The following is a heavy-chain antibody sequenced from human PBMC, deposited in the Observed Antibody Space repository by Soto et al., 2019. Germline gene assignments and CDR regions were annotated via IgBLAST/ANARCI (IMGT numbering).Heavy chain of an antibody. CDR3: ARALQYQNWLDP. V-gene: IGHV3-33*01. CDR1: GFTLSNYG. J-gene: IGHJ5*02. CDR2: IWSGGSNK. D-gene: IGHD4-4*01. Sequence: QVQLVESGGGVVQPGRSLRLSCAASGFTLSNYGMHWVRQAPGKGLEWVAVIWSGGSNKYYADSVKGRFTISRDNSKNTRYLQINSLRAEDTAVYYCARALQYQNWLDPWGQGTLVTVAS.